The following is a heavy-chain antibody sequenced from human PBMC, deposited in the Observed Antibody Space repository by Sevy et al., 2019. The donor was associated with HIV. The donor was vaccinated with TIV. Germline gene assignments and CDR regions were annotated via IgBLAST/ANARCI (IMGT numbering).Heavy chain of an antibody. CDR3: ARKYDSSGYFDY. Sequence: GGSLRLSCAASGFTFSNYAMNWVRQAPGKGLEWVSGISGSGGSGDKTNYADSVKGRFTSSRDDSKNSLYLQLNSLRAEDTALYYCARKYDSSGYFDYWGQGTLVTVSS. CDR1: GFTFSNYA. J-gene: IGHJ4*02. V-gene: IGHV3-23*01. D-gene: IGHD3-22*01. CDR2: ISGSGGSGDKT.